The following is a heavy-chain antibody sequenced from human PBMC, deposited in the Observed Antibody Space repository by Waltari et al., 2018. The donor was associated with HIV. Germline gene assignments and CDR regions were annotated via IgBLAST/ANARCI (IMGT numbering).Heavy chain of an antibody. J-gene: IGHJ1*01. CDR3: ARDKGASDTYKAEYFQH. CDR2: ISAYNCNT. D-gene: IGHD1-20*01. V-gene: IGHV1-18*01. Sequence: VQSEREMKPHGASVKVSCKPPGYTFTRYGISWLRLAPGQGFEWVGWISAYNCNTNYAQKFRGRVTLTTDTSTSTAYMELRGLRHEDTAIYYCARDKGASDTYKAEYFQHWGRGTLVSVSA. CDR1: GYTFTRYG.